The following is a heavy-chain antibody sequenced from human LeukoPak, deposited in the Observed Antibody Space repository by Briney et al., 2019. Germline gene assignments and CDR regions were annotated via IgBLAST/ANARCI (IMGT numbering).Heavy chain of an antibody. CDR2: IDKKDKGYATAT. J-gene: IGHJ4*02. V-gene: IGHV3-73*01. CDR1: GFTFSGSA. Sequence: GGSLRLSCAASGFTFSGSAIHWVRQSSGKGLEWVGQIDKKDKGYATATAYAASVKGRFTISRDDSKNTLYLQMNSLKTEDTAVYYCTTDHGSWGYWGQGTLVTVSS. D-gene: IGHD6-13*01. CDR3: TTDHGSWGY.